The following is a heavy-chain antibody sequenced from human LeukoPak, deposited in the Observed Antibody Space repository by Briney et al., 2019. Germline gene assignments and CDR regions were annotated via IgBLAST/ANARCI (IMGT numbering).Heavy chain of an antibody. V-gene: IGHV3-53*01. CDR3: AKVHDYDSSGYYY. J-gene: IGHJ4*02. D-gene: IGHD3-22*01. CDR1: GFNVTSNY. Sequence: KTGGSLRLSCAASGFNVTSNYMRWVRQAPGKGLEWVSAIFSGGSTFYADSVKGRFTISRDNSKNTLYLQMNSLRAEDTAVYYCAKVHDYDSSGYYYWGQGTLVTVSS. CDR2: IFSGGST.